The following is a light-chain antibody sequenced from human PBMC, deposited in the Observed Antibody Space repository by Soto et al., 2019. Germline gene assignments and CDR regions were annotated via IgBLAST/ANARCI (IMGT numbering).Light chain of an antibody. CDR3: QQYNSLWT. Sequence: DIQMTQSPSTLSASVGDRVTITCRASQSISSWLAWYQQKPGKAPKLLIYKASSLESGVPSRFSGSGSGTEFTLTISRLQPYDFATYYCQQYNSLWTFGQGTKVEIK. CDR1: QSISSW. CDR2: KAS. V-gene: IGKV1-5*03. J-gene: IGKJ1*01.